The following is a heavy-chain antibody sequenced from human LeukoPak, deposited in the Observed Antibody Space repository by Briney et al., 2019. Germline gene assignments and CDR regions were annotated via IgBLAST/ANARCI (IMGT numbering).Heavy chain of an antibody. D-gene: IGHD3-10*01. CDR3: ARERRYYYGSGSYGFDY. CDR2: ISSSSSYI. CDR1: GFTFSSYS. V-gene: IGHV3-21*01. Sequence: GGSLRLSCAASGFTFSSYSMNWVRQAPGKGLEWVSSISSSSSYIYYADSVKGRFTISRDNAKNSLYLQMNSLRAEDTAVYYCARERRYYYGSGSYGFDYGGQETLVTVSS. J-gene: IGHJ4*02.